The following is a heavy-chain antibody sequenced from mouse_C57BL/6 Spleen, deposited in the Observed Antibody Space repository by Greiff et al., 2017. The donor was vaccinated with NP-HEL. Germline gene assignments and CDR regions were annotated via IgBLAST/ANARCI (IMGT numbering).Heavy chain of an antibody. D-gene: IGHD1-1*01. CDR2: IYPGDGDT. Sequence: QVQLQQSGPELVKPGASVKISCKASGYAFSSSWMNWVKQRPGKGLEWIGRIYPGDGDTNYNGKFKGKATLTADKSSSTAYMQLSSLTSEDSAVYFCARSLNYGSREGFDYWGQGTTLTVSS. CDR3: ARSLNYGSREGFDY. CDR1: GYAFSSSW. V-gene: IGHV1-82*01. J-gene: IGHJ2*01.